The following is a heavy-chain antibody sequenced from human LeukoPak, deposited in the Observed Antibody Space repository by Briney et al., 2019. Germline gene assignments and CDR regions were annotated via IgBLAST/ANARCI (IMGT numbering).Heavy chain of an antibody. V-gene: IGHV4-38-2*01. CDR2: IYHTGST. J-gene: IGHJ5*02. CDR1: GNSINSDYY. Sequence: PSETLSLTCAVTGNSINSDYYWGWIRQSPGKGLQWIGSIYHTGSTYYTLSLKSRVTISVDTSKNQFSLKLSSVTAADTAVYYCARVWNRGWFDPWGQGTLVTVSS. D-gene: IGHD7-27*01. CDR3: ARVWNRGWFDP.